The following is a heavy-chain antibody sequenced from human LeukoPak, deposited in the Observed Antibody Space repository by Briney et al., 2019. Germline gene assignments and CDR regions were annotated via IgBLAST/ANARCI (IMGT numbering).Heavy chain of an antibody. Sequence: GGSLRLSCAASGFTFSNYAMNWVRRAPGKGLEWVSTVSGSGSSTYYADSVKGRFTISRDNSRNTLYLQMNSLRAEDTAVYYCARVEPQAGVDYWGQGTLVTVSS. CDR2: VSGSGSST. D-gene: IGHD6-13*01. V-gene: IGHV3-23*01. CDR3: ARVEPQAGVDY. J-gene: IGHJ4*02. CDR1: GFTFSNYA.